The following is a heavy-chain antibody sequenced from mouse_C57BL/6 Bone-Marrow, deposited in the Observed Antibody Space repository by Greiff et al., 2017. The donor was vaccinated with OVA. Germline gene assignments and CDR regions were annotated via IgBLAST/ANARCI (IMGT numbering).Heavy chain of an antibody. J-gene: IGHJ2*01. V-gene: IGHV1-69*01. CDR1: GYTFTSYW. CDR2: IDPSDSYT. CDR3: AGGDY. Sequence: QVQLQQSGAELVMPGASVKLSCKASGYTFTSYWMHWVKQRPGQGLEWIGEIDPSDSYTNYNQKFKGKSTLTVDKSSSTAYMQLSSLTSEDSAVYYCAGGDYWGQGTTLTVSS.